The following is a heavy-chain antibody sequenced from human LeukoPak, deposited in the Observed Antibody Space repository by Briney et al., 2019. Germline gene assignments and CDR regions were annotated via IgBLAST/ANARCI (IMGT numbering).Heavy chain of an antibody. CDR2: ISTYKGNT. V-gene: IGHV1-18*04. CDR1: GYTFSSYG. J-gene: IGHJ4*02. D-gene: IGHD5-12*01. Sequence: GASVKVSCKASGYTFSSYGISWVRQAPGQGLEWMGWISTYKGNTNYAQKLQGRVTMTTDTSTSTVYMELRSLRSDDTAAYYCARHRGNGYDFLYWGQGTLVTVSS. CDR3: ARHRGNGYDFLY.